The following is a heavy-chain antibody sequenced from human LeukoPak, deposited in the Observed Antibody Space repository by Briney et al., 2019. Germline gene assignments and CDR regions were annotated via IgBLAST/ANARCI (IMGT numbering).Heavy chain of an antibody. V-gene: IGHV4-4*07. Sequence: PSETLSLTCTVSGGSISSYYWSWTRQPAGKGLEWIGRIYTSGSTNYNPSLKSRVTMSVDTSKNQFSLKLSSVTAADTAVYYCARDSPGSSSTSCYGIWGQGTLVTVSS. CDR1: GGSISSYY. J-gene: IGHJ4*02. CDR3: ARDSPGSSSTSCYGI. CDR2: IYTSGST. D-gene: IGHD2-2*01.